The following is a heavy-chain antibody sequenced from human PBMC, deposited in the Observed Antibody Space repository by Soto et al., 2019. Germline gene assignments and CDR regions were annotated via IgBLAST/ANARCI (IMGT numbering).Heavy chain of an antibody. CDR1: GFTFSSYG. CDR2: IWYDGSNK. CDR3: AREGGSGYYKGMDV. J-gene: IGHJ6*02. V-gene: IGHV3-33*01. Sequence: GGSLRLSCAASGFTFSSYGMHWVRQAPGKGLEWVAVIWYDGSNKYYADSVKGRFTISRDNSKNTLYLQMNSLRAEDTAVYYCAREGGSGYYKGMDVWGQGTTVTVSS. D-gene: IGHD2-15*01.